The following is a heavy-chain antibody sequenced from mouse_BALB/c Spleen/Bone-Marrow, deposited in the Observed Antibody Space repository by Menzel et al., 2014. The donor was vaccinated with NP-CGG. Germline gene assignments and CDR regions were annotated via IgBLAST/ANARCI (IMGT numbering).Heavy chain of an antibody. J-gene: IGHJ3*01. CDR3: ALNWDSAY. Sequence: EVMLVESGGDLVKPGGSLKLSCAASGFTFSSYGMSWVRQTPDKRLEWVATINNGGTYTYYPDSVKGRFTISRDNARNTLYLQMSILKSEDTAMYYCALNWDSAYWGQGTLVTVSA. CDR2: INNGGTYT. V-gene: IGHV5-6*01. D-gene: IGHD4-1*02. CDR1: GFTFSSYG.